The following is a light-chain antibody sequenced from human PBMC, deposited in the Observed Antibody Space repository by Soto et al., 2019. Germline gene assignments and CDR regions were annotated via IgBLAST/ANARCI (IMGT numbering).Light chain of an antibody. CDR2: AAS. V-gene: IGKV3-20*01. CDR3: QQYGSSRGT. J-gene: IGKJ1*01. Sequence: PGERATLSCRASQSVSSTYLAWYQQKPGQAPRPLISAASSRATGTPGRFSGSGSGTDFTLTISRLEPEDFAVYYCQQYGSSRGTFGQGTKV. CDR1: QSVSSTY.